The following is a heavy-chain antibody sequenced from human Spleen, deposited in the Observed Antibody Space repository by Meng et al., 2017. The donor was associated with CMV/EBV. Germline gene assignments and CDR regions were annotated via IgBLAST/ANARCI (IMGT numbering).Heavy chain of an antibody. CDR1: GFPFNSYN. J-gene: IGHJ4*02. V-gene: IGHV3-48*04. Sequence: LSLTCAASGFPFNSYNMNWVRQAPGKGLEWVSYISSRGTTIYYADSVKGRFTISRDNANNSLYLHMNHLRADDTAVYYCRGSSSMTLYYFDYWGQGTLVTVSS. CDR3: RGSSSMTLYYFDY. D-gene: IGHD6-6*01. CDR2: ISSRGTTI.